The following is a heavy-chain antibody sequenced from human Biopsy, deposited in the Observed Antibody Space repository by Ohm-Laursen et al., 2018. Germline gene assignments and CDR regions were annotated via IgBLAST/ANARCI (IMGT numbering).Heavy chain of an antibody. J-gene: IGHJ5*02. CDR2: IFYSGII. Sequence: SETLSLTCTVSGGSVSSNTNYWAWIRQPPGKGLEWIGSIFYSGIIYYNPSLKSRVSISVDTSKNQFSLNLNSVTAADTAVYYCARHPTGFWFDPWGQGTLAIASS. CDR3: ARHPTGFWFDP. D-gene: IGHD3-10*01. CDR1: GGSVSSNTNY. V-gene: IGHV4-39*01.